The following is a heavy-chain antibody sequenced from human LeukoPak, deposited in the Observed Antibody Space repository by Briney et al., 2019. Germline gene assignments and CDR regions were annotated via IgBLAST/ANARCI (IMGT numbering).Heavy chain of an antibody. CDR3: ARVPSYYYDSSGYYPSPYAFDI. Sequence: SETLSLTCTVSGGSISSYYWSWIRQPPGKGLEWIGSIYYSGSTYYNPSLKSRVTISVDTSKNQFSLKLSSVTAADTAVYYCARVPSYYYDSSGYYPSPYAFDIWGQGTMVTVSS. CDR2: IYYSGST. J-gene: IGHJ3*02. CDR1: GGSISSYY. D-gene: IGHD3-22*01. V-gene: IGHV4-59*12.